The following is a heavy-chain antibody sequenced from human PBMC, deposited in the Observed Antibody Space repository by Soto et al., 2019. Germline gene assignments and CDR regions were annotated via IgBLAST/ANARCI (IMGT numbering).Heavy chain of an antibody. Sequence: SEARNISCKVSGYSFSSYCRSCVRQMPGKVLEWMGRIDPSDSYPNYSPSFQGHVTISADKSISTAYLQWSSLKASDTAMYYCARHAYYDSSGYYYYYGMDVWGQGTTVTVSS. CDR3: ARHAYYDSSGYYYYYGMDV. V-gene: IGHV5-10-1*01. CDR1: GYSFSSYC. J-gene: IGHJ6*02. CDR2: IDPSDSYP. D-gene: IGHD3-22*01.